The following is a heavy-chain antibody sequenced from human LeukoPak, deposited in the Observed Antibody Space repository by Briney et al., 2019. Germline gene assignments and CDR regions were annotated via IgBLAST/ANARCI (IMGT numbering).Heavy chain of an antibody. D-gene: IGHD1-1*01. J-gene: IGHJ4*02. V-gene: IGHV3-7*03. CDR1: GFPFNAYW. CDR3: VKLRTGTATNFDY. Sequence: PGGSLRLSCAASGFPFNAYWMTWVRQAPGKGLEWVANIRQDGDTKYYVDSVKGRFTISRDNAMNSLYLQMNSLRAEDTAIYYCVKLRTGTATNFDYWGQGTLVTVSS. CDR2: IRQDGDTK.